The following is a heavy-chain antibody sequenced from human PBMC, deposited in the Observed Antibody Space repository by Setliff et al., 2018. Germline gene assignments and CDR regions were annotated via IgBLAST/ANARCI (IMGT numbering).Heavy chain of an antibody. J-gene: IGHJ6*04. Sequence: ASVKVSCKASGCTFTGHYIHWVRQAPGQGLEWMGWINPRTGVTNYAQKFQGRVTMTRDTSITTVYMDLSSLKSDDTAVYYCARGTDYHGSGSYWAKDVWGKGTTVTVSS. V-gene: IGHV1-2*02. CDR3: ARGTDYHGSGSYWAKDV. CDR1: GCTFTGHY. D-gene: IGHD3-10*01. CDR2: INPRTGVT.